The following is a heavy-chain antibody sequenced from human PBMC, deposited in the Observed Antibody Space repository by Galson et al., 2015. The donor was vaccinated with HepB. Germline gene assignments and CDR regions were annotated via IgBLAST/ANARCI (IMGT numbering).Heavy chain of an antibody. CDR1: GYSFTTYA. Sequence: SVKVSCKASGYSFTTYAMNWVRQAPGQGLEWMGWINTNTGNPTYVQGFKGRFVFSLDTSVSTAYLQISSLKAEDTAVFYCARSREGYTGGMDVWGKGTTVTVSS. CDR3: ARSREGYTGGMDV. CDR2: INTNTGNP. D-gene: IGHD5-24*01. V-gene: IGHV7-4-1*02. J-gene: IGHJ6*03.